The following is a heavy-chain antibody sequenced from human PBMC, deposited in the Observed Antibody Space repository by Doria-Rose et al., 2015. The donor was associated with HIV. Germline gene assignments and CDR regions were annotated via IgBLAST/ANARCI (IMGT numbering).Heavy chain of an antibody. CDR3: AREGYTGSYYYFDF. CDR2: VYTSGST. J-gene: IGHJ4*02. CDR1: GGPINRGSYY. V-gene: IGHV4-61*02. Sequence: QTLSLTCTVSGGPINRGSYYWTWIRQPAGKGLEWIGRVYTSGSTDQNSSLKSRVTMSVDTSKNQFSLKLTSVTAADTAVYYCAREGYTGSYYYFDFWGQGTPVTVSS. D-gene: IGHD1-26*01.